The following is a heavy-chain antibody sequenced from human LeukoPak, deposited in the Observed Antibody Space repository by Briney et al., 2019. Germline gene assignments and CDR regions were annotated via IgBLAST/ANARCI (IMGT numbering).Heavy chain of an antibody. V-gene: IGHV3-30-3*01. J-gene: IGHJ4*02. CDR1: GFTFSSYA. CDR3: ARDLDAFSVAGPFDY. CDR2: ISYDGSNK. Sequence: GRSLRLSCAASGFTFSSYAMHWVRQAPGKGLEWVAVISYDGSNKYYADSVKGRFTISRDNSKNTLYLQMNSLRAEDTAVYYCARDLDAFSVAGPFDYWGQGTLVTVSS. D-gene: IGHD6-19*01.